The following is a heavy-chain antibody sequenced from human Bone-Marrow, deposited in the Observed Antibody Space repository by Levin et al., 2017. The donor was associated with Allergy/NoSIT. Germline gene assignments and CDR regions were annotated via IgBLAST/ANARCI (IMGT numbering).Heavy chain of an antibody. V-gene: IGHV1-46*01. CDR1: GYTFTSYY. Sequence: ASVKVSCKASGYTFTSYYMHWVRQAPGQGLEWMGIINPSGGSTSYAQKFQGRVTMTRDTSTSTVYMELSSLRSEDTAVYYCARDYYYDSSGYYRFFGYWGQGTLVTVSS. CDR2: INPSGGST. CDR3: ARDYYYDSSGYYRFFGY. J-gene: IGHJ4*02. D-gene: IGHD3-22*01.